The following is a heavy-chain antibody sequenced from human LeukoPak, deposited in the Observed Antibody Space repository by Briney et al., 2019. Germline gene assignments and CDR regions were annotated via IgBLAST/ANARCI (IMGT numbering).Heavy chain of an antibody. V-gene: IGHV4-39*01. J-gene: IGHJ6*03. CDR2: IYYSGST. Sequence: SETLSLTCTVSGGSISSSSYYWGWIRQPPGKGLEWIGSIYYSGSTYYNPSLKSRVTTSVDTSKNQFSLKLSSVTAADTAVYYCARVYGSGSYYNGYYYYYMDVWGKGTTVTISS. CDR3: ARVYGSGSYYNGYYYYYMDV. D-gene: IGHD3-10*01. CDR1: GGSISSSSYY.